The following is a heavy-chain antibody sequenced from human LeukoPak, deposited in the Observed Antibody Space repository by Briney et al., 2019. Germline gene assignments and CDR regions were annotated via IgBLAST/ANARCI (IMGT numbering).Heavy chain of an antibody. J-gene: IGHJ4*02. CDR3: AKGDNYYDTSGYYHVKALFDY. CDR2: TSDNGNNK. Sequence: PGGSLRLSCGASGFTFSSYAMHWVRQAPGKGLEWVAGTSDNGNNKFYADSVKGRFSISGDNSKNTLYLQMDSLRAEDTAVYYCAKGDNYYDTSGYYHVKALFDYWGQGALVTVSS. CDR1: GFTFSSYA. D-gene: IGHD3-22*01. V-gene: IGHV3-30*04.